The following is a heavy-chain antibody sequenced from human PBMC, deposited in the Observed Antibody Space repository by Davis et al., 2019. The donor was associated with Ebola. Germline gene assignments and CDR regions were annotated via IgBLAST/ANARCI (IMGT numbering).Heavy chain of an antibody. V-gene: IGHV3-48*02. CDR2: ISTSSSPI. Sequence: GSLRLSCAASAFSFSSYSMNWVRQAPGKGLEWVSYISTSSSPIYYADSVKGRFTISRDNAKNSLYLQMNSLRDEDTAVYYCARDQGAIAARPSAFDMWGQGTMVTVSS. CDR3: ARDQGAIAARPSAFDM. CDR1: AFSFSSYS. J-gene: IGHJ3*02. D-gene: IGHD6-6*01.